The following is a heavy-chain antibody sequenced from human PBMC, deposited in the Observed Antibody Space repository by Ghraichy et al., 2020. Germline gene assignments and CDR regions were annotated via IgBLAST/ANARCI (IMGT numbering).Heavy chain of an antibody. CDR1: GFTFSTYP. CDR3: AKGRVTHDY. Sequence: GGSLRLSCAASGFTFSTYPMNWVRQPPGKGLEWVSSISASGDNTYYADSVKGRFTISRDNFKSTLLLQMNSLRAEDAAIYYCAKGRVTHDYWGQGTLVTVSS. CDR2: ISASGDNT. J-gene: IGHJ4*02. D-gene: IGHD2-21*02. V-gene: IGHV3-23*01.